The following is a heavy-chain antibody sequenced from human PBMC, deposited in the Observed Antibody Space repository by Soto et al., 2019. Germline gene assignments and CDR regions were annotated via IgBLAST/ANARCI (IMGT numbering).Heavy chain of an antibody. V-gene: IGHV3-48*03. CDR1: GFTFSSYE. Sequence: GGSLRLSXAASGFTFSSYEMNWVRQAPGKGLEWVSYISSSGSTIYYTDSVKGRFTISRDNAKNSLYLQMNSLRAEDTAVYYCARDGARRDYYDSSGYYHWYFDYWGQGTLVTVSS. CDR2: ISSSGSTI. D-gene: IGHD3-22*01. J-gene: IGHJ4*02. CDR3: ARDGARRDYYDSSGYYHWYFDY.